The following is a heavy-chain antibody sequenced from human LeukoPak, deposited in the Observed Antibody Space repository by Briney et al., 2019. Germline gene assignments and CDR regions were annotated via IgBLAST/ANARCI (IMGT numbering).Heavy chain of an antibody. Sequence: ASVKVSCKASGDTFSNYAISWVRQAPGQGLEWIGGIILIFGTPNYAQKFQGRVTITADESTSTAYMELSSLRSEDTAVYYCARSKRESGSYYYWGQGTLVTVSS. CDR3: ARSKRESGSYYY. D-gene: IGHD1-26*01. CDR1: GDTFSNYA. J-gene: IGHJ4*02. V-gene: IGHV1-69*13. CDR2: IILIFGTP.